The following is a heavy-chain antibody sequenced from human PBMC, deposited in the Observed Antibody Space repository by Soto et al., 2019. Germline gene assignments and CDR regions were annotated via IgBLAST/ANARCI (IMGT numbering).Heavy chain of an antibody. CDR1: GYTFTSYA. Sequence: ASVKVSCKASGYTFTSYAIHWVRQAPGQRLEWMGWINAGNGNTKYSQKFQGRVTITRDTSASTAYMELSSLRSEDTAVYHCARSPGIAVADYWGQGTLVTVSS. V-gene: IGHV1-3*01. CDR3: ARSPGIAVADY. J-gene: IGHJ4*02. D-gene: IGHD6-19*01. CDR2: INAGNGNT.